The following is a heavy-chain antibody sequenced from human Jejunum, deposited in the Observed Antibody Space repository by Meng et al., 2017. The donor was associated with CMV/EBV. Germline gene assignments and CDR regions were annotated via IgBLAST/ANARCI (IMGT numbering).Heavy chain of an antibody. CDR1: GGSISGYF. Sequence: SGGSISGYFWSWIRQPPGQGLEWIGYIYSSGSTNHNPSLKSRVTMLVDPSKNQFSLKLSSVTAADTAVYYCARDQRQTYFYGADIWGQGTTVTVSS. CDR3: ARDQRQTYFYGADI. D-gene: IGHD6-25*01. V-gene: IGHV4-59*01. J-gene: IGHJ6*02. CDR2: IYSSGST.